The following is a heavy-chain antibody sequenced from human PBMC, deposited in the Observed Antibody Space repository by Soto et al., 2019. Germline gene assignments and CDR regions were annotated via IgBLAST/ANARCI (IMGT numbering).Heavy chain of an antibody. D-gene: IGHD6-19*01. V-gene: IGHV5-10-1*01. CDR2: IDPSDSYT. CDR1: GYNFTNYW. Sequence: GESLKISCQGSGYNFTNYWISWVRQMPGKGLEWVGRIDPSDSYTNYSPSFQGHVSISTDKSISTAYLQWSSLKASDTAMYFCARRVGSGYYYGMDVWGQGTTVTV. J-gene: IGHJ6*02. CDR3: ARRVGSGYYYGMDV.